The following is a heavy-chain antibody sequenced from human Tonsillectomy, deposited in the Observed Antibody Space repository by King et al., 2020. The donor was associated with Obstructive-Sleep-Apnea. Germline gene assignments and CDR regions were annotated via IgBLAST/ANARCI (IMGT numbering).Heavy chain of an antibody. J-gene: IGHJ3*01. CDR1: GFTFSDYY. CDR2: ITDSSFT. Sequence: VQLGESGGDLVKPGGSLRLSCAASGFTFSDYYMSWIRQAPGKGLEWLSYITDSSFTNYADSVKGRFTISRDNVENSLYLQMNSLRAEDTALYYCAREVTAARGNALDVWGQGTMVTVSS. CDR3: AREVTAARGNALDV. V-gene: IGHV3-11*06. D-gene: IGHD5-18*01.